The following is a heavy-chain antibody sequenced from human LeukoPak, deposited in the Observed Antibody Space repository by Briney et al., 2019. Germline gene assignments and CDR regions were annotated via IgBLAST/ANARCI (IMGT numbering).Heavy chain of an antibody. CDR2: TYSGGST. CDR1: GFSVSSNY. CDR3: ARGGRYSVYDLFDY. V-gene: IGHV3-53*01. D-gene: IGHD5/OR15-5a*01. Sequence: GGSLRLSCAVSGFSVSSNYMNWVRQAPGKGLEWVSVTYSGGSTDYTDSVKGRFTISRDNSKNTLYLQMNSLRAEDTAMYYCARGGRYSVYDLFDYWGQGTLVTVSS. J-gene: IGHJ4*02.